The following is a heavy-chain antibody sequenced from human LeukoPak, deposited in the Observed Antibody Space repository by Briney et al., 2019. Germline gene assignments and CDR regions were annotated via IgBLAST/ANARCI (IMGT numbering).Heavy chain of an antibody. CDR3: ATLFCGGDCFVDY. CDR2: IIPIFGTA. V-gene: IGHV1-69*01. J-gene: IGHJ4*02. D-gene: IGHD2-21*02. CDR1: GGTFSSYA. Sequence: SVKVSCKASGGTFSSYAISWVRQAPGQGLEWMGGIIPIFGTANYAQKFQGRVTITADESTSTAYMELSSLRSEDTAVYYCATLFCGGDCFVDYWGQGTLVTVSS.